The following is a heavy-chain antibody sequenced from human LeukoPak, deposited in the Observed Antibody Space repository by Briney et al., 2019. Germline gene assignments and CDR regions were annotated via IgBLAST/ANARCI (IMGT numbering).Heavy chain of an antibody. Sequence: GGSLRLTCAASGFTFSDYYMSWIRQAPGKGLEWVSYISSSGSTIYYADSVKGRFTISRDNAKNSLYPQMNSLRAEDTAVYYCAREGGYCRSTSCNPLFDYWGQGTLVTVSS. D-gene: IGHD2-2*01. CDR2: ISSSGSTI. CDR3: AREGGYCRSTSCNPLFDY. J-gene: IGHJ4*02. V-gene: IGHV3-11*04. CDR1: GFTFSDYY.